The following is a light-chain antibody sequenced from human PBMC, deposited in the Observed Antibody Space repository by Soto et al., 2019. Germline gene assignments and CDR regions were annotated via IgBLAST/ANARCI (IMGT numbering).Light chain of an antibody. CDR2: STS. CDR3: QQYHYWPYT. Sequence: EIVLTQSPGTLSLSPGEGATLSCRASQSISSNLAWYQQKPGQAPRLLIYSTSTRATGIPARFSGSGSGTEFTLTISSLQSEDFAIYYCQQYHYWPYTFGQGTRLEIK. CDR1: QSISSN. V-gene: IGKV3-15*01. J-gene: IGKJ5*01.